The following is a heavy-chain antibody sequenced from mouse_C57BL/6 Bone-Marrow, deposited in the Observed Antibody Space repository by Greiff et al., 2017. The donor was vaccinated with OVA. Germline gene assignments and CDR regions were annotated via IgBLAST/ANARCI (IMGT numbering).Heavy chain of an antibody. J-gene: IGHJ2*01. CDR1: GYSITSGYY. V-gene: IGHV3-6*01. CDR3: ASYGPFGDYFDY. CDR2: ISYDGSN. D-gene: IGHD1-1*02. Sequence: EVKLMESGPGLVKPSQSLSLTCSVTGYSITSGYYWNWLRQFPGNKLEWMGYISYDGSNNYNPSLKNRISITRDTSKNQFFLKLNSVTTEDTATYYCASYGPFGDYFDYWGQGTTLTVSS.